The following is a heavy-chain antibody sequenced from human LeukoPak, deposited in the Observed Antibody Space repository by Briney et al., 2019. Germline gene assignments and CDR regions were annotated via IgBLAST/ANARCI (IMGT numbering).Heavy chain of an antibody. J-gene: IGHJ6*03. CDR1: GFTFSSYA. Sequence: PGRSLRLSCAASGFTFSSYAMHWVRQAPGKGLEWVAVISYDGSNKYYADSVKGRFTISRDNSKNTLYLQMNSLRAEDTAVYYCARESGIEDIVVVPAASGYYMDVWGKGTLVTVSS. V-gene: IGHV3-30*01. D-gene: IGHD2-2*01. CDR3: ARESGIEDIVVVPAASGYYMDV. CDR2: ISYDGSNK.